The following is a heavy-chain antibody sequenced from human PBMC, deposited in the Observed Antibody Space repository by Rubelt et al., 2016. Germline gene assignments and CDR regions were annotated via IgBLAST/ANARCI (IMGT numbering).Heavy chain of an antibody. D-gene: IGHD1-26*01. CDR1: GGSISSGGYS. CDR3: AGSGSSLLRPHY. Sequence: QVQLQESGPGLVKPSETLSLTCTVSGGSISSGGYSWSWIRQPPGKGLEWIGYIYYSGSTYYNPSLQSRVTISVDTSKNQFSLKLSSVTAADTAVYYCAGSGSSLLRPHYWGQGTLVTVSS. CDR2: IYYSGST. J-gene: IGHJ4*02. V-gene: IGHV4-30-4*07.